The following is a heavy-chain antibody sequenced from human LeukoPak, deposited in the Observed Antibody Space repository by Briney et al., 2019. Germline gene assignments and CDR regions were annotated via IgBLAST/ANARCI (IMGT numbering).Heavy chain of an antibody. CDR3: ARDFSAFDI. CDR1: GFTFSSYE. CDR2: IYSGGST. Sequence: PGGSLRLSCAASGFTFSSYEMNWVRQAPGKGLEWVSIIYSGGSTYYADSVKGRFTISRDNSKNTLYLQMNSLRAEDTAVYYCARDFSAFDIWGQGTMVTVSS. J-gene: IGHJ3*02. V-gene: IGHV3-66*01.